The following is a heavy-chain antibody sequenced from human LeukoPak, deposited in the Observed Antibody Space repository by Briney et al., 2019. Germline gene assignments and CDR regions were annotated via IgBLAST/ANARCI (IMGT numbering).Heavy chain of an antibody. Sequence: PSETLSLTCTVSGGSINTYYWSWIRQPAGKGLEGIGRVYASGTTTYNPSLKSRVTMSVDTSKNQFSLDLSSVTAADTAVYYCTRDLYYYESRRDPFDIWGPGTMVTVSS. J-gene: IGHJ3*02. V-gene: IGHV4-4*07. CDR2: VYASGTT. D-gene: IGHD3-22*01. CDR1: GGSINTYY. CDR3: TRDLYYYESRRDPFDI.